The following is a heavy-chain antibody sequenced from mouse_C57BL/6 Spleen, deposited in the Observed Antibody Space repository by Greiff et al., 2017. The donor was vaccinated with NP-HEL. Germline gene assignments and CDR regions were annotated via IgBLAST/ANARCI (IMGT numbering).Heavy chain of an antibody. CDR1: GYTFTSYW. J-gene: IGHJ1*03. CDR3: ARSRGYGNYPYWYFDV. Sequence: VQLQQSGAELVMPGASVKLSCKASGYTFTSYWMHWVKQRPGQGLEWIGEIDPSDSYTNYNQKFKGKSTLTVDKSSSTAYMQLSSLTSEDSAVYYCARSRGYGNYPYWYFDVWGTGTTVTVSS. D-gene: IGHD2-10*02. CDR2: IDPSDSYT. V-gene: IGHV1-69*01.